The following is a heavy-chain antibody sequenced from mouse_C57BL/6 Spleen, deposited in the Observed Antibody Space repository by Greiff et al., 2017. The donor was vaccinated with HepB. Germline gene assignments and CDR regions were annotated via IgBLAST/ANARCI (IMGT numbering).Heavy chain of an antibody. CDR1: GYSITSGYY. CDR2: ISYDGSN. Sequence: EVKLMESGPGLVKPSQSLSLTCSVTGYSITSGYYWNWIRQFPGNKLEWMGYISYDGSNNYNPSLKNRISITRDTSKNQFFLKLNSVTTEDTATYYCARDRDDYWGQGTTLTVSS. V-gene: IGHV3-6*01. CDR3: ARDRDDY. D-gene: IGHD2-13*01. J-gene: IGHJ2*01.